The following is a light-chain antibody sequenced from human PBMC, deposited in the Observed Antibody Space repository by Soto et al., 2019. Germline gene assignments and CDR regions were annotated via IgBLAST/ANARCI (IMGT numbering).Light chain of an antibody. V-gene: IGLV2-14*01. CDR3: SSFTSSSTVV. CDR2: DVS. J-gene: IGLJ2*01. Sequence: QSALTQPASVSGSPGQSITISCTGTSSDIGSSNFVSGYQQHPGKAPELKIYDVSNRPSGVSNRFSGSKSANTASLNISGLQAEDEADYYCSSFTSSSTVVFGGGTKLTVL. CDR1: SSDIGSSNF.